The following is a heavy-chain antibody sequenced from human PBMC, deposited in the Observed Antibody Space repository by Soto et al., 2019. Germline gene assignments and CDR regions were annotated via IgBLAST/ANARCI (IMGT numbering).Heavy chain of an antibody. D-gene: IGHD3-10*01. J-gene: IGHJ6*03. CDR3: ARVAMVRGFMYMDV. Sequence: ASVKVSCKASGGTFSSYAISWVRQAPGQGLEWMGGIIPIFGTANYAQKFQGRVTITADESTSTAYMELSSLRSEDTAVYYCARVAMVRGFMYMDVWGKGTTVTVSS. V-gene: IGHV1-69*13. CDR2: IIPIFGTA. CDR1: GGTFSSYA.